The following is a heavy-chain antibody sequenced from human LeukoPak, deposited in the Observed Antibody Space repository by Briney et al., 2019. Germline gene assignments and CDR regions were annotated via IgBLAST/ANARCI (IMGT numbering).Heavy chain of an antibody. J-gene: IGHJ4*02. CDR3: ATALDIVATPGNY. Sequence: APVKPSCSVSGYTLTELSMHWVRQSPGKGLEWMGGFDPEDGETIYAQKFQGRVTMTEDTSTDTAYMELSSLRSEDTAVYYCATALDIVATPGNYWAERTVHTVSS. CDR1: GYTLTELS. D-gene: IGHD5-12*01. V-gene: IGHV1-24*01. CDR2: FDPEDGET.